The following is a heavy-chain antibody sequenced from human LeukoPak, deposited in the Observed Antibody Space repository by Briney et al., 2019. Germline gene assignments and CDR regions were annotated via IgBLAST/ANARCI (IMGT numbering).Heavy chain of an antibody. Sequence: SQTLSLTCTVSGGSISSGSDYWSWIRQPAGKGLEWIGRIYTSGSTNYNPSLKSRVTISVDTSKNQFSLKLSSVTAADTAVYYCARDSSGYSYFQHWGQGTLVTVSS. CDR1: GGSISSGSDY. CDR3: ARDSSGYSYFQH. J-gene: IGHJ1*01. V-gene: IGHV4-61*02. D-gene: IGHD3-22*01. CDR2: IYTSGST.